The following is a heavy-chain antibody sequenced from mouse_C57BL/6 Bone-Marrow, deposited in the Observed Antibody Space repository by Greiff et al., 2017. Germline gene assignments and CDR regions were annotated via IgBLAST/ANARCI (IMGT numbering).Heavy chain of an antibody. CDR3: TRGASYFDY. J-gene: IGHJ2*01. CDR2: IDPETGGT. V-gene: IGHV1-15*01. D-gene: IGHD6-1*01. CDR1: GYTFTDYE. Sequence: QVQLKQSGAELVRPGASVTLSCKASGYTFTDYEMHWVKQTPVHGLEWIGAIDPETGGTAYNQKFKGKAILTADKPSSTAYMELRSLTSEDSAVYYCTRGASYFDYWGQGTTLTVSS.